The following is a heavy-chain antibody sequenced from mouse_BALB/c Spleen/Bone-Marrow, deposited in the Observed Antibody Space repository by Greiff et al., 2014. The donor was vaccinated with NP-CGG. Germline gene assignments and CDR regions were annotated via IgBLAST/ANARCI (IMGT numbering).Heavy chain of an antibody. CDR2: INPYNGVT. CDR3: GRWAN. J-gene: IGHJ2*01. Sequence: EVQLQQSGPELVKPGASVKISCKASGYSFPDYFMNWVKQSHGKSLEWIGRINPYNGVTFYNQNFKGKATLTVDKSSSTAHMELLSLTSEDSAVYYCGRWANWGQGTTLTVSS. V-gene: IGHV1-37*01. CDR1: GYSFPDYF.